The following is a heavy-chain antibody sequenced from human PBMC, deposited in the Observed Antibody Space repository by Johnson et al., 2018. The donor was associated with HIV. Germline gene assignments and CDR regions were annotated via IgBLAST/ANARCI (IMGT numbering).Heavy chain of an antibody. D-gene: IGHD6-19*01. CDR3: ARDRRNRQWQRLDAFDI. J-gene: IGHJ3*02. Sequence: QVQLVESGGGVVQPGRSLTLSCAASEFTFGSFTMHWVRQAPGKGLEWVAIISYDGSNKYYADSVKGRFTISRDNAKNSLHLQMNSLRAEDTAFYYCARDRRNRQWQRLDAFDIWGQGTMVIVSS. CDR2: ISYDGSNK. V-gene: IGHV3-30-3*01. CDR1: EFTFGSFT.